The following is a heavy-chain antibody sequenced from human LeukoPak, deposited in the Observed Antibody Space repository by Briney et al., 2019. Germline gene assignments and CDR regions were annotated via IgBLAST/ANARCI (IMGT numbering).Heavy chain of an antibody. J-gene: IGHJ4*02. CDR1: ANRNA. D-gene: IGHD6-13*01. V-gene: IGHV3-30*03. CDR2: ISCDGSNV. CDR3: ATRSNSIWQTCDC. Sequence: GGSLRLSCAASANRNAMHWVRQAPGKGLEWVAAISCDGSNVWYADSVKGRFTISRENSKNTLYLQMSSLKGEDTAVYYCATRSNSIWQTCDCWGQRTVVSVSS.